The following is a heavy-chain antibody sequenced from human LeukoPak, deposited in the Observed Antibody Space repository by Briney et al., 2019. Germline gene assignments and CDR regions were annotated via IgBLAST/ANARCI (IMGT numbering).Heavy chain of an antibody. D-gene: IGHD5-24*01. CDR2: INPDSDYR. J-gene: IGHJ3*02. Sequence: ASVKVSCKASGYTFTGYYMHWVRQAPGHGLEWMGWINPDSDYRYYAQRFQGRVTMTRDTSINTAYMQPNRLQSDDTAMYYCARQSRDDAFDIWGQGTMVTVSS. CDR1: GYTFTGYY. V-gene: IGHV1-2*02. CDR3: ARQSRDDAFDI.